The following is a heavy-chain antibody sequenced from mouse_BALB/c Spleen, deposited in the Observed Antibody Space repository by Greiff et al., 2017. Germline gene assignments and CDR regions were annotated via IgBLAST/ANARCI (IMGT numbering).Heavy chain of an antibody. V-gene: IGHV5-12-2*01. CDR3: ARQGGGFAY. CDR1: GFTFSSYT. CDR2: ISNGGGST. Sequence: EVKLMESGGGLVQPGGSLKLSCAASGFTFSSYTMSWVRQTPEKRLEWVAYISNGGGSTYYPDTVKGRFTISRDNAKNTLYLQMSSLKSEDTAMYYCARQGGGFAYWGQGTLVTVSA. J-gene: IGHJ3*01.